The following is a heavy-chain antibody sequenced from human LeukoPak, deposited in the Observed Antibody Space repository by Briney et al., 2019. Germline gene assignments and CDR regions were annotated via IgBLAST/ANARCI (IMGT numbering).Heavy chain of an antibody. CDR1: GGSISSSSYY. CDR2: IYTSGST. D-gene: IGHD3-10*01. V-gene: IGHV4-61*05. J-gene: IGHJ3*02. CDR3: ARRRLLWFGVKSTYAFDI. Sequence: PSETLSLTCTVSGGSISSSSYYWGWIRQPPGKGLEWIGRIYTSGSTNYNPSLKSRVTISVDTSKNQFSLKLSSVTAADTAVYYCARRRLLWFGVKSTYAFDIWGQGTMVTVSS.